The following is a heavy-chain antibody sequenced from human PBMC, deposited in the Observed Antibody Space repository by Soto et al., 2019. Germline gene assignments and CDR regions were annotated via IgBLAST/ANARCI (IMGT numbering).Heavy chain of an antibody. CDR3: ARSHTPHSGYSWKPRALPGDAFDI. V-gene: IGHV1-18*04. CDR1: DFSFTSHG. D-gene: IGHD5-12*01. CDR2: ISLYNGNT. J-gene: IGHJ3*02. Sequence: ASVKVSCKAYDFSFTSHGISWVRQAPGQGLEWMGWISLYNGNTNYAQQFQGRVTMTTDTSTSTVYMELSSLRSDDTAVYYCARSHTPHSGYSWKPRALPGDAFDIWGQGTMVTVSS.